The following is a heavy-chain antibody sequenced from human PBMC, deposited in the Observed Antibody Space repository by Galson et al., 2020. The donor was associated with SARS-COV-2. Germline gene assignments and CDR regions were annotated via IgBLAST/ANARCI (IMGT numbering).Heavy chain of an antibody. CDR2: ISYDGSNK. V-gene: IGHV3-30*04. J-gene: IGHJ4*02. D-gene: IGHD3-10*01. CDR1: GFTFTSDA. Sequence: VEAGGSLRLSCAASGFTFTSDAMHWVRQAPGKGLEWVALISYDGSNKYYADSVKGRFTIYRDNSKNTLYLQLSSLRAEDTALYFCARDARHYYGSGSPDLRGFFDYCGQGALVTVSS. CDR3: ARDARHYYGSGSPDLRGFFDY.